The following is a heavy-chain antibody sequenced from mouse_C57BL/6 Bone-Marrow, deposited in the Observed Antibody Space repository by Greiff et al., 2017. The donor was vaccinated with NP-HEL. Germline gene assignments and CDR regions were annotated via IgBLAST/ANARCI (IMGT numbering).Heavy chain of an antibody. CDR3: ARSGSSSFTTVAAPNY. Sequence: QVHVKQPGAELVKPGASVKMSCKASGYTFTSYWITWVKQRPGQGLEWIGDIYPGSGSTNYNEKFKSKATLTVDTSSSTAYMQLSSLTSEDSAVYYCARSGSSSFTTVAAPNYWGQGTTLTVSS. D-gene: IGHD1-1*01. V-gene: IGHV1-55*01. CDR2: IYPGSGST. J-gene: IGHJ2*01. CDR1: GYTFTSYW.